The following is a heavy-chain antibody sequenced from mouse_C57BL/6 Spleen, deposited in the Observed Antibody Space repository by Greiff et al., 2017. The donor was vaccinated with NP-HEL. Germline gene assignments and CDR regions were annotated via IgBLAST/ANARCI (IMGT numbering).Heavy chain of an antibody. V-gene: IGHV5-17*01. CDR2: ISSGSSTI. D-gene: IGHD1-1*01. CDR3: ARPSTEALFAY. Sequence: DVKLVESGGGLVKPGGSLKLSCAASGFTFSDYGMHWVRQAPEKGLEWVAYISSGSSTIYYADTVKGRFTISRDNAKNTLFLQMTSLRSEDTAMYYCARPSTEALFAYWGQGTLVTVSA. J-gene: IGHJ3*01. CDR1: GFTFSDYG.